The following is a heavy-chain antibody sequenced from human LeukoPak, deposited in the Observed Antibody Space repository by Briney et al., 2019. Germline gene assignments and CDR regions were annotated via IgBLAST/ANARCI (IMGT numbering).Heavy chain of an antibody. Sequence: ASVKVSCKASGYSFTGYYMHWVRQAPGRGGEWMGWINPNRGGTNYAQKFQGRVTMTRDTSISTAYMELSRLRSDDTSVYYCAISSGWYGWGQGTLVTVST. V-gene: IGHV1-2*02. CDR2: INPNRGGT. J-gene: IGHJ1*01. CDR3: AISSGWYG. CDR1: GYSFTGYY. D-gene: IGHD6-19*01.